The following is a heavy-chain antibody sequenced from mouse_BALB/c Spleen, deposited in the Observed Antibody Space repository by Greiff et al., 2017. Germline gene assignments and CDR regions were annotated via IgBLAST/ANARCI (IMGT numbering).Heavy chain of an antibody. J-gene: IGHJ2*01. Sequence: LVKTGASVKISCKASGYSFTGYYMHWVKQSHGKSLEWIGYISCYNGATSYNQKFKGKATFTVDTSSSTAYMQFNSLTSEDSAVYDCARGDYGSLHYFDDWGQGTTLTVAS. CDR1: GYSFTGYY. V-gene: IGHV1S34*01. CDR3: ARGDYGSLHYFDD. D-gene: IGHD1-1*01. CDR2: ISCYNGAT.